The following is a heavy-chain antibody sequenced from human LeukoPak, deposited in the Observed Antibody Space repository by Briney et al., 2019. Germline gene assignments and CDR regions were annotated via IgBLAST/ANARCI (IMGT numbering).Heavy chain of an antibody. Sequence: PGGSLRLSCAASGFTFSSYAMSWVRQAPGEGLEWVSAISGSGGSTYYADSVKGRFTISRDNSKNTLYLQMNSLRAEDTAVYYCATRMWNYDSSGYDYWGQGTLVTVSS. CDR2: ISGSGGST. J-gene: IGHJ4*02. D-gene: IGHD3-22*01. CDR3: ATRMWNYDSSGYDY. CDR1: GFTFSSYA. V-gene: IGHV3-23*01.